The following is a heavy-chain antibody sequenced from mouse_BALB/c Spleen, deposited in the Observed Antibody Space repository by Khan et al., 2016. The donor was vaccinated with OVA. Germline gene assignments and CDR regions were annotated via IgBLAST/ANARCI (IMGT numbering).Heavy chain of an antibody. CDR2: ISSGSTYT. CDR1: GFSFTSYT. J-gene: IGHJ1*01. Sequence: EVELVESGGGLVRPGGSLKLSCAASGFSFTSYTMSWVRQTPEKRLEWVATISSGSTYTYSPDSVKGRFTISRDNAKNTLYLQMSSLKSEDTAMSYSTRDGNYAHWYFDVWGAGTTVTVSS. CDR3: TRDGNYAHWYFDV. V-gene: IGHV5-6-4*01. D-gene: IGHD2-1*01.